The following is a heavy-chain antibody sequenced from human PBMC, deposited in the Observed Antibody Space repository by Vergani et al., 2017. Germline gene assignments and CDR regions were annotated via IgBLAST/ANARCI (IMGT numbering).Heavy chain of an antibody. D-gene: IGHD3-9*01. CDR2: INPSGGHT. Sequence: QVQVVQSGAEVKTSGASVKVSCKTSGYTFSNDYIHWVRQAPGQGLEWMGIINPSGGHTNYAQKFQGIITMTRDTSTSTVYMELSSLRSEDTAIYYCARGDYGIMTGYRYWGQGTLVTVSA. V-gene: IGHV1-46*03. CDR1: GYTFSNDY. CDR3: ARGDYGIMTGYRY. J-gene: IGHJ4*02.